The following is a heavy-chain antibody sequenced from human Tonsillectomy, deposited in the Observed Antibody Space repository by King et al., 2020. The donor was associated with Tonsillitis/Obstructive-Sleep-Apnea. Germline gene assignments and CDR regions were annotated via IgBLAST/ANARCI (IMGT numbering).Heavy chain of an antibody. V-gene: IGHV4-39*01. CDR2: IYYTGTT. Sequence: QLQESGPGLVKPSETLSLTCTVSGGSINSSSYYWGWVRQPPGKGLEWIGSIYYTGTTSYNPSLKSRATIYVETSKKQFSLKLSSVTAADTAVYYCARHLYFYDTSGYSQFDPWGQGTLVTVSS. D-gene: IGHD3-22*01. J-gene: IGHJ5*02. CDR1: GGSINSSSYY. CDR3: ARHLYFYDTSGYSQFDP.